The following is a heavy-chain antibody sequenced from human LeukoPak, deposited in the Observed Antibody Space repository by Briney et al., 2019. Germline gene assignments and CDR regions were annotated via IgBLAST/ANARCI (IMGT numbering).Heavy chain of an antibody. V-gene: IGHV3-30*02. CDR1: GFTVSSYG. D-gene: IGHD3-10*01. CDR2: IRYDGSNK. J-gene: IGHJ4*02. Sequence: GGSLRLSCAASGFTVSSYGMHWVRQAPGKGLEWVAFIRYDGSNKYYADSVKGRFTISRDNSKNTLYLQMNSLRAEDTAVYYCAKDQGSGSLYYFDYWGQGTLVTVSS. CDR3: AKDQGSGSLYYFDY.